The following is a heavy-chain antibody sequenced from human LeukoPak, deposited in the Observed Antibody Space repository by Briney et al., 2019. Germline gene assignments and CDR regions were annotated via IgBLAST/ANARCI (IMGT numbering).Heavy chain of an antibody. Sequence: PGGSLRLSCAASGFSFTNYWMHWVRQAPGKGLVWVSHINSDGSATRYADSVKGRFTISRDNAKNTLYLQVNNLRAEDTAVYYCARGPNSNWSGLDFWGQGTLLTVSS. V-gene: IGHV3-74*01. J-gene: IGHJ4*02. CDR1: GFSFTNYW. D-gene: IGHD6-6*01. CDR2: INSDGSAT. CDR3: ARGPNSNWSGLDF.